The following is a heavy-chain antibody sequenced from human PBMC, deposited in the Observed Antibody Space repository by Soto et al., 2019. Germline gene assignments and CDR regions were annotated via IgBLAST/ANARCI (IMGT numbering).Heavy chain of an antibody. CDR2: ASGSGART. D-gene: IGHD3-10*01. Sequence: EVQLLESGGGLVQPGGSLRLSCGASGFTFTNYAMSWVRQAPGKGLEWASTASGSGARTYYADSVKGRFTISRDNSKNTLYLQMKSLRIEDTAVYYCAKVAVRGVVVSNFDSWGQGTLVTVSS. CDR3: AKVAVRGVVVSNFDS. V-gene: IGHV3-23*01. J-gene: IGHJ4*02. CDR1: GFTFTNYA.